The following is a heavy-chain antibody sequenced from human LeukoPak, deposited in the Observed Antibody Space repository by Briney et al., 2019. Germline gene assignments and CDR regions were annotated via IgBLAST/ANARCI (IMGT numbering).Heavy chain of an antibody. CDR2: IFYSGST. D-gene: IGHD1-1*01. CDR3: ARALPRHRWTFDI. V-gene: IGHV4-39*07. Sequence: SETLSLTCAVSGGSISTSNYYWGWVRQPPGKGLEWIGNIFYSGSTYYSPSLKSRVTISLDTSKNQFSLKLSSVTAADTAVYYCARALPRHRWTFDIWGQGTMVTVSS. J-gene: IGHJ3*02. CDR1: GGSISTSNYY.